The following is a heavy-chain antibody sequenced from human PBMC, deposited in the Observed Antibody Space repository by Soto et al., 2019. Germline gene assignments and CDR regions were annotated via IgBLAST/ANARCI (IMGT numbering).Heavy chain of an antibody. J-gene: IGHJ4*02. Sequence: GGSLRLSCAASGFTFSSCAMSWVRQAPGTGLEWVSAISGSGGSTYYADSVKGRFTISRDNSKNTLYLQMNSLRAEDTAVYYCAKDITSYGDRYYFDYWGQGTLVTVSS. CDR2: ISGSGGST. CDR3: AKDITSYGDRYYFDY. CDR1: GFTFSSCA. V-gene: IGHV3-23*01. D-gene: IGHD4-17*01.